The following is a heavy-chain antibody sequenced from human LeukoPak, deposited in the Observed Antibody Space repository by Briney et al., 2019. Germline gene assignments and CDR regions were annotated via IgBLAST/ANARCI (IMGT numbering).Heavy chain of an antibody. CDR3: AKDGYCSGGSCYSWFDP. V-gene: IGHV3-30*02. D-gene: IGHD2-15*01. J-gene: IGHJ5*02. CDR1: GFTFSSYG. CDR2: IRYDGSNK. Sequence: GGSLRLSCAASGFTFSSYGMHWVRQAPGKGLEWVAFIRYDGSNKYYADSVKGRFTISRDNSKNTLYLQMNSLRAEDTAVYYCAKDGYCSGGSCYSWFDPWGQGTLVTVSS.